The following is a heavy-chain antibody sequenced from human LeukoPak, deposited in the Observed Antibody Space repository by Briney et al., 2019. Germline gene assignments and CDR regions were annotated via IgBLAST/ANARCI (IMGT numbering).Heavy chain of an antibody. CDR1: GYTFTSYY. CDR2: INPSGGST. D-gene: IGHD2-15*01. J-gene: IGHJ4*02. V-gene: IGHV1-46*01. CDR3: ARDYCSGGSCYLFNY. Sequence: ASVKVSCKASGYTFTSYYMHWVRQAPGQGLEWMGIINPSGGSTNYAQKLQGRVTMTTDTSTSTAYMELRSLRSDDTAVYYCARDYCSGGSCYLFNYWGQGTLVTVSS.